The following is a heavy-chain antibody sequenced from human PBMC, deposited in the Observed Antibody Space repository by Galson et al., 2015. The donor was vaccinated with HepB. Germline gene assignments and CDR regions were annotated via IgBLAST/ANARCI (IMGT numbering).Heavy chain of an antibody. CDR1: GYTFDDYA. J-gene: IGHJ4*02. CDR3: AKDMGGWQLPDY. D-gene: IGHD2-15*01. CDR2: ISWNSVII. Sequence: SLRLSCAASGYTFDDYAMHWVRQAPGKGLEWVSGISWNSVIIVYAASVKGRSTISRDNAKNSLYLQMNSLRAEDTALYYCAKDMGGWQLPDYWGQGTLVTVSS. V-gene: IGHV3-9*01.